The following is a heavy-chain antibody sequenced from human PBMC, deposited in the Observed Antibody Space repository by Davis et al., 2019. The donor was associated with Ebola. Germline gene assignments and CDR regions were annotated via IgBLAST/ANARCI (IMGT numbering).Heavy chain of an antibody. V-gene: IGHV3-30*03. CDR1: GFTFSSYG. CDR2: ISYDGSNE. D-gene: IGHD4-17*01. Sequence: PGGSLRLSCAASGFTFSSYGMHWVRQAPGKGLEWAAIISYDGSNEYYANSVKGRFTISRDNAKSTLYLQMNSLTAEDTAVYYCVRTTYGAPEYWGQGTLVTVSS. CDR3: VRTTYGAPEY. J-gene: IGHJ4*02.